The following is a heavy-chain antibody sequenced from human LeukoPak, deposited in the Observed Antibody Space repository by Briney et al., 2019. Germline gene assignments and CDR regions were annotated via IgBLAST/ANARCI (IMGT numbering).Heavy chain of an antibody. CDR1: GGSFGGYY. V-gene: IGHV4-34*01. J-gene: IGHJ4*02. Sequence: SGTLSLTCAVYGGSFGGYYGSWVRQPPGKGREWVGEINHSGRTNYNTSLRSRGTISGDKSKNQYTRKLRAVDAADTAVYYCATGSTYSYDSRGYSGWGQGTLVTVSS. CDR2: INHSGRT. D-gene: IGHD3-22*01. CDR3: ATGSTYSYDSRGYSG.